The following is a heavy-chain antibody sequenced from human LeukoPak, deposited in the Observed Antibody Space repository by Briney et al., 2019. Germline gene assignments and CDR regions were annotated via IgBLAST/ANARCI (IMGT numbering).Heavy chain of an antibody. V-gene: IGHV3-7*01. CDR2: IKYDGDEE. J-gene: IGHJ4*02. Sequence: PGGSLRLSCAASGFTFSDYWKSWMRQAPGKGLEWVANIKYDGDEEYYVDSVKGRFTISRDNAKNSLYLQLNSLRVEDTAVYYCKSGGAAPGSFDNWGQGTLVTVSP. CDR3: KSGGAAPGSFDN. CDR1: GFTFSDYW. D-gene: IGHD6-13*01.